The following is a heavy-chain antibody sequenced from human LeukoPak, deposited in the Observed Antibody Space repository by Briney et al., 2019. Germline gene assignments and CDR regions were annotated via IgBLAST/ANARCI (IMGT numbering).Heavy chain of an antibody. D-gene: IGHD2-15*01. CDR3: ARFYCNGGSCYSDY. V-gene: IGHV4-59*01. CDR1: GGSISSYY. J-gene: IGHJ4*02. CDR2: IYFRGNT. Sequence: SETLSLTCTVSGGSISSYYWTWIRQPPGKGLEWIGYIYFRGNTNYNPSLKSRVTISVDTSKNQFSLKLSSVTAADTAVYYCARFYCNGGSCYSDYWGQGTLVTVYS.